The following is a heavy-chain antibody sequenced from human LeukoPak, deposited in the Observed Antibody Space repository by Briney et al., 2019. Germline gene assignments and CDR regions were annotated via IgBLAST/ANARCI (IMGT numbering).Heavy chain of an antibody. V-gene: IGHV3-21*01. J-gene: IGHJ4*02. CDR1: GFAFSTQT. Sequence: PGGSLRLSCAASGFAFSTQTMNWVRQAPGKGLEWVSSIGRTGIDIYYADSLKGRFSISRDNAKNSLYLQMNSLRAEDTAVYYCARGRQVYYDSSGCNYWGQGTLVTVSS. CDR3: ARGRQVYYDSSGCNY. D-gene: IGHD3-22*01. CDR2: IGRTGIDI.